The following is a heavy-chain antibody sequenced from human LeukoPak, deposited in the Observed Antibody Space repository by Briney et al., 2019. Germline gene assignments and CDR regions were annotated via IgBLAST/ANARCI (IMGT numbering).Heavy chain of an antibody. D-gene: IGHD1-26*01. V-gene: IGHV1-24*01. Sequence: GASVKVSCKVSGYTLTELSMHWVRQAPGKGLEWMGGFDPEDGETIYAQKFQGRVTMTEHTSTDTAYMELSSLRSEDTAVYYCATGEGGSYTFDYWGQGTLVTVSS. CDR2: FDPEDGET. CDR3: ATGEGGSYTFDY. CDR1: GYTLTELS. J-gene: IGHJ4*02.